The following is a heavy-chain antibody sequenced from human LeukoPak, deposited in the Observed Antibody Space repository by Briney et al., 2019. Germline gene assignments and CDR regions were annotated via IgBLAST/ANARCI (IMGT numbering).Heavy chain of an antibody. V-gene: IGHV1-69*05. CDR1: GGTFSSYA. CDR2: IIPIFGTA. D-gene: IGHD4-17*01. J-gene: IGHJ4*02. CDR3: ARTRIGYGDYIDF. Sequence: SVKVSCKASGGTFSSYAISWVRQAPGQGLEWMRRIIPIFGTANYAQKFQGRVTITTDESTSTAYMELSSLRSEDTAVYYCARTRIGYGDYIDFWGQGTLVTVSS.